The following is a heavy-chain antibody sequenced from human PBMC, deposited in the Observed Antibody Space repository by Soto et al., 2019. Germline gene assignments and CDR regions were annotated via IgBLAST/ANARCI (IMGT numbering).Heavy chain of an antibody. J-gene: IGHJ1*01. CDR2: ISYDGSNK. CDR1: GFTFNNYA. CDR3: ARDHEQQLVHYFQH. D-gene: IGHD6-13*01. V-gene: IGHV3-30*09. Sequence: QSGGSLRLSCAASGFTFNNYALHWVRQAPGKGLEWVALISYDGSNKYYADSVKGRFAISRDNSKNTLYLQMNSLRAEDTAVYYCARDHEQQLVHYFQHWGQGTLVTVSS.